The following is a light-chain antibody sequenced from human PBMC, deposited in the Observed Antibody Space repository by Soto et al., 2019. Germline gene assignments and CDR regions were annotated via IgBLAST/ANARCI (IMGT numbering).Light chain of an antibody. V-gene: IGKV1-5*01. CDR1: QSISSW. Sequence: DIQMTQSPSTLSASVGARVTITCRASQSISSWLAWYQQKPGKAPKLLIYDASSLESGVPSRFSGSGSGTEFTLTISSLQPEDFATYYGQQYNSNSAWTFGQGTKVDIK. CDR3: QQYNSNSAWT. J-gene: IGKJ1*01. CDR2: DAS.